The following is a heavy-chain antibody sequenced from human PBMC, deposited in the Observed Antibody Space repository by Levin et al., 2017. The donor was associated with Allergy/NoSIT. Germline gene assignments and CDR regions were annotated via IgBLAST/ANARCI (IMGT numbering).Heavy chain of an antibody. D-gene: IGHD3-10*01. CDR1: GFIFSDYY. Sequence: LSLTCAASGFIFSDYYMTWVRQAPGKGLEWVSYISSSGDYIYYGDSVKGRFTISRDNAKNSLYLQMNSLRAEDTAVYYCARDLGSYGSGTYFPSGYWGQGTLVTVSS. V-gene: IGHV3-11*01. J-gene: IGHJ4*02. CDR3: ARDLGSYGSGTYFPSGY. CDR2: ISSSGDYI.